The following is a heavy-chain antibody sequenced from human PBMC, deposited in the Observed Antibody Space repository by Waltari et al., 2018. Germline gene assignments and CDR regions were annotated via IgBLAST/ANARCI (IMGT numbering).Heavy chain of an antibody. D-gene: IGHD3-22*01. Sequence: QVQLVQSGAEVTKPGSSVKVSCKASGGTFSSYAISWVRQAPGQGLEWMGGIIPILGIANYAQKFQGRVTITADKSTSTAYMELSSLRSEDTAVYYCATSKTYYYDSSGYYRWFDPWGQGTLVTVSS. CDR1: GGTFSSYA. CDR2: IIPILGIA. J-gene: IGHJ5*02. V-gene: IGHV1-69*10. CDR3: ATSKTYYYDSSGYYRWFDP.